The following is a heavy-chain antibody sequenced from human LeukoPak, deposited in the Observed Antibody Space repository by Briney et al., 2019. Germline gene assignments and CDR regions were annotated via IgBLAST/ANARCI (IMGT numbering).Heavy chain of an antibody. CDR2: MNPNSGNT. D-gene: IGHD3-22*01. J-gene: IGHJ6*02. V-gene: IGHV1-8*02. CDR3: ARAESGYYYANYYYGMDV. CDR1: GGTFSSYA. Sequence: GASVKVSCKASGGTFSSYAISWVRQATGQGLEWMGWMNPNSGNTGYAQKFQGRVTMTRNTSISTAYMELSSLRSEDTAVYYCARAESGYYYANYYYGMDVWGQGATVTVSS.